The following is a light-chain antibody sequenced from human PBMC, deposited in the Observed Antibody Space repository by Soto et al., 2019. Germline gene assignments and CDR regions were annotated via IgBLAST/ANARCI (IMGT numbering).Light chain of an antibody. Sequence: EIAMTQSPATLSVSPGERGTLSCSASQSVSSNLAWYQQKPGQAPRLLIYAASARATGIPDRFSGGGSGTEFTLTISSLQSEDFVVYYCQQYNSWPPITFGQGTRLEIK. CDR2: AAS. CDR3: QQYNSWPPIT. CDR1: QSVSSN. V-gene: IGKV3-15*01. J-gene: IGKJ5*01.